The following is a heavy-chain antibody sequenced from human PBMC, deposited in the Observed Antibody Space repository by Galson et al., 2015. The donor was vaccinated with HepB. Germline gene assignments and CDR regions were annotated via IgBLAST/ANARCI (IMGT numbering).Heavy chain of an antibody. V-gene: IGHV3-7*03. CDR3: AREQQLEYFDI. CDR2: IKQDGSEK. J-gene: IGHJ3*02. Sequence: SLRLSCAASRFSFNKYWMSWVRQVPGKGLEWVANIKQDGSEKYYVDSVKGRFTISRDNAKNSLYLQMNSLRTEDTAEYYCAREQQLEYFDIWGQGTMVTVSS. CDR1: RFSFNKYW. D-gene: IGHD1-1*01.